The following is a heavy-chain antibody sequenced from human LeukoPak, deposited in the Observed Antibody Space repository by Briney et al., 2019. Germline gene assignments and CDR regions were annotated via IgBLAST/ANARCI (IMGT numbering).Heavy chain of an antibody. Sequence: GGPLSLSCAASGFPFSSYWMHWVRQARGKGLVWVSRIKSGESTNYAGSVKGRFTISRDHAKNTVSLQMNSLRAEDTGVFYCARAPSEIGGYYPEYFRHWGQGTLVTVSS. D-gene: IGHD3-22*01. CDR2: IKSGEST. J-gene: IGHJ1*01. CDR1: GFPFSSYW. CDR3: ARAPSEIGGYYPEYFRH. V-gene: IGHV3-74*01.